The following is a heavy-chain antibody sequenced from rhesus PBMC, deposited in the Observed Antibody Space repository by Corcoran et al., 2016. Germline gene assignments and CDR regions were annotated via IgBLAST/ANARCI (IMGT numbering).Heavy chain of an antibody. V-gene: IGHV4-122*02. CDR3: ARDGDYYSGRPLGALDA. D-gene: IGHD3-16*01. J-gene: IGHJ6*01. Sequence: QLQLQESGPGLVKPSETLSLTCAVSGYSISSGYGWSWIRQPPGKGLEWIWYISYSGSTSYNPSLKSRVTSSRDTSKKQFSLKLSSVTAADTAVYYCARDGDYYSGRPLGALDAWGQGVVVTVSS. CDR1: GYSISSGYG. CDR2: ISYSGST.